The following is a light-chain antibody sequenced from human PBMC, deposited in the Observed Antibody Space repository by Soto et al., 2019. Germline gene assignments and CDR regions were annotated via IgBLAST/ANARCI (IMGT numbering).Light chain of an antibody. J-gene: IGKJ5*01. V-gene: IGKV3-11*01. CDR3: QQRHMWPIT. Sequence: IVLTQSPAPLSLSPGERATLSCRASQSVSSYLAWYQQKPGQAPRLLIYDAYNRATGIPPRFSGSGSGTDFTLTISSLEPEDSAVYYCQQRHMWPITFGQGTRLAIK. CDR2: DAY. CDR1: QSVSSY.